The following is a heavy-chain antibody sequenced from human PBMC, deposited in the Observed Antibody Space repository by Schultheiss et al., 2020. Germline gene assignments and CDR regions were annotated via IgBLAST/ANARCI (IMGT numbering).Heavy chain of an antibody. CDR2: INHSVST. V-gene: IGHV4-34*01. CDR3: ARGHPGPDFDY. J-gene: IGHJ4*02. Sequence: SETLSLTCAVYGGSFSGYYWSWIRQPPGKGLEWIGEINHSVSTNYNPSLKSRVTISVDTSKNQFSLKLSSVTAADTAVYYCARGHPGPDFDYWGQGTLVTVSS. CDR1: GGSFSGYY.